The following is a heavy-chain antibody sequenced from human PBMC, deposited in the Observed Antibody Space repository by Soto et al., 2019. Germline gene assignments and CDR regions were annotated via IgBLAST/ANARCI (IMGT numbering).Heavy chain of an antibody. J-gene: IGHJ4*02. Sequence: QITLNESGPTQVKPRQTLTLTCTFSGFSLTTSGVGVGWIRQSPGKAPEWLALIYWDDDKRYSPSLKSRLTITKDPSKNPVVLTMADLDPADTATYSCAHRVLRTVFGLVTTTAIYFDFWGQGTPVAVSS. V-gene: IGHV2-5*02. D-gene: IGHD3-3*01. CDR3: AHRVLRTVFGLVTTTAIYFDF. CDR2: IYWDDDK. CDR1: GFSLTTSGVG.